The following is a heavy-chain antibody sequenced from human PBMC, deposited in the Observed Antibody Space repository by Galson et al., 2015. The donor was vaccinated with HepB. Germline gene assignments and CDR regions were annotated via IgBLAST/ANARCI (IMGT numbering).Heavy chain of an antibody. Sequence: SLRLSCAASGFTFRSYDMHWVRQAPGKGLEWVAIISYDGNNTSYADSVKGRFTISRDNSKNTLYLQMNSLRTEDTAVYFCAKQRFQPAYTFDYRGQGTLVTVSS. D-gene: IGHD2-2*01. V-gene: IGHV3-30*18. J-gene: IGHJ4*02. CDR1: GFTFRSYD. CDR2: ISYDGNNT. CDR3: AKQRFQPAYTFDY.